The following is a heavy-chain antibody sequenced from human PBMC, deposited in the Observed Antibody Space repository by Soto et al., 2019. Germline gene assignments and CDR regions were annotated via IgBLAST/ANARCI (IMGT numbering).Heavy chain of an antibody. D-gene: IGHD2-8*01. CDR3: ARVATYDGYYYYMDV. CDR2: IIPILGIA. J-gene: IGHJ6*03. CDR1: GYTFTNYG. Sequence: GASVKVSCKASGYTFTNYGITWVRQAPGQGLEWMGRIIPILGIANYAQKFQGRVTITADKSTSTAYMEMSSLRSEDTAVYYCARVATYDGYYYYMDVWGKGTTVTVS. V-gene: IGHV1-69*04.